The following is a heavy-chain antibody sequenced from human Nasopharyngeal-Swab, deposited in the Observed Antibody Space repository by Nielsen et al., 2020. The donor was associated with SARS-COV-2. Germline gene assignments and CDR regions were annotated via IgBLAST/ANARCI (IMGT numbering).Heavy chain of an antibody. CDR1: GFSLSTSAVG. CDR2: IYWDDDK. J-gene: IGHJ4*02. CDR3: AHRGWLQLGYYFDY. D-gene: IGHD5-24*01. V-gene: IGHV2-5*02. Sequence: SGPTLVKPTQTLTLTCTFSGFSLSTSAVGVGWIRQPPGKALEWLALIYWDDDKRYSPSLKSRLTITKDTSKNQVVLTMTNMDPVDTATYYCAHRGWLQLGYYFDYWGQGTLVTVSS.